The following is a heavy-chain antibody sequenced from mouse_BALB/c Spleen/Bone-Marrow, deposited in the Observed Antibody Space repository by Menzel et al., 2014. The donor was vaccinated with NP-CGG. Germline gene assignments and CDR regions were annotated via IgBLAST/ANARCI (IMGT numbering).Heavy chain of an antibody. Sequence: VQLQQSGPGLVAPSQSLAITCTVSGFSLTGYGVKWVRQPPGKGLEWLGEIWGDGSTDCNSALKSRLSISKDNSKSQVFLKMNSLQTDDTARYYCARDYGTGAMDYWGQGTSVTVSS. D-gene: IGHD1-1*01. CDR3: ARDYGTGAMDY. J-gene: IGHJ4*01. V-gene: IGHV2-6-7*01. CDR1: GFSLTGYG. CDR2: IWGDGST.